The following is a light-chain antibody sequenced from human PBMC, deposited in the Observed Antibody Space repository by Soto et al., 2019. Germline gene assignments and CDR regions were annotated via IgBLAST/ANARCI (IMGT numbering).Light chain of an antibody. V-gene: IGLV6-57*02. CDR1: SGSIATNY. Sequence: NFMLTQPHSVSESPGKTVTISCTSSSGSIATNYVQWYQQRPGSAPTTVIYEDTQRPSGVPERFSGSIDSSSNSASLTISGLKTEDEADYYCQSYDGSNPDVVFGGGTKVTVL. J-gene: IGLJ2*01. CDR3: QSYDGSNPDVV. CDR2: EDT.